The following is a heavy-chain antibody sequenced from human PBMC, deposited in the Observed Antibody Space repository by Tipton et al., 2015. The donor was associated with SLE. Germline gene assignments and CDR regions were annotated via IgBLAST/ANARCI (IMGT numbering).Heavy chain of an antibody. Sequence: TLSLTCTVSGGSISSYYWSWIRQPPGKGLEWIGYIYYSGSTNYNPSLKSRVTISVDTSKNQFSLKVSSVTAADTAVYYCARRGDFWSGYFDYWGQGTLVTVSS. J-gene: IGHJ4*02. CDR3: ARRGDFWSGYFDY. CDR1: GGSISSYY. CDR2: IYYSGST. V-gene: IGHV4-59*12. D-gene: IGHD3-3*01.